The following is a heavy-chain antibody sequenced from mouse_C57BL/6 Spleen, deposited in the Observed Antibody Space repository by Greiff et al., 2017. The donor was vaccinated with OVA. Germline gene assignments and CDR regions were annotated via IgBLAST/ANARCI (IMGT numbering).Heavy chain of an antibody. V-gene: IGHV2-2*01. D-gene: IGHD1-1*01. CDR3: ARNNYYYGSSYGLDAMDY. Sequence: QVQLKQSGPGLVQPSQSLSITCTVSGFSLTSYGVHWVRQSPGKGLEWLGVIWSGGSTDYNAAFISRLSISKDNSKSQVFFKMNSLQADDTAIYYCARNNYYYGSSYGLDAMDYWSQGTSVTVSS. J-gene: IGHJ4*01. CDR1: GFSLTSYG. CDR2: IWSGGST.